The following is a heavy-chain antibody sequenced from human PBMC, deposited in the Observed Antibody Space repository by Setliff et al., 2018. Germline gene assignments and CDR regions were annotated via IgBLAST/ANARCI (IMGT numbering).Heavy chain of an antibody. Sequence: SETLSLTCTVSGGSIGSSSYYWGWIRQPPGKGLEWIGSIYYSGSTYYNPSLKSRVTISVDTSKNQFSLKLSSVTAADTAVYYCAREHGYSYGQTYYYYGMDVWGQGTTVTVSS. CDR3: AREHGYSYGQTYYYYGMDV. V-gene: IGHV4-39*07. CDR1: GGSIGSSSYY. CDR2: IYYSGST. J-gene: IGHJ6*02. D-gene: IGHD5-18*01.